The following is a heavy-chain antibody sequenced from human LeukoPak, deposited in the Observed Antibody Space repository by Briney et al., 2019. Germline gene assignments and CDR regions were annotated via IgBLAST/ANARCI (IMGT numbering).Heavy chain of an antibody. Sequence: PSETLSLTCAVYGGSFSGYYWTWLRQPPGKGLEWIGEINHSGSTNYNPYLTSRGTISVVTSKSQFSLKLGSVTAADTAIYFCARRGLRFLESVKYSWFDPWGQGTLVTVSS. CDR2: INHSGST. CDR3: ARRGLRFLESVKYSWFDP. CDR1: GGSFSGYY. J-gene: IGHJ5*02. D-gene: IGHD3-3*01. V-gene: IGHV4-34*01.